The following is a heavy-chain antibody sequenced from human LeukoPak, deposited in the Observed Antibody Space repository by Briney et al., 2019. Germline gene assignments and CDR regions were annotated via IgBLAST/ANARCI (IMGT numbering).Heavy chain of an antibody. CDR2: MNPNSGNT. Sequence: ASVKVSCKASGYTFTSYDINWVRQATGQGLEWMGWMNPNSGNTGYAQKFQGRVSMTRDTSISAAYMELSSLRSEDTAVYYCARGPVEAVFGVSTEDWGQGTTVTVSS. CDR1: GYTFTSYD. CDR3: ARGPVEAVFGVSTED. V-gene: IGHV1-8*01. D-gene: IGHD3-10*02. J-gene: IGHJ6*02.